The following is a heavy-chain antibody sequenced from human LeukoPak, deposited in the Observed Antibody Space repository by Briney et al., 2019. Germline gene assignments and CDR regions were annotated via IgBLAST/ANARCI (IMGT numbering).Heavy chain of an antibody. J-gene: IGHJ4*02. CDR3: ARGGTYYPCIDY. V-gene: IGHV1-18*01. CDR1: GYTFTSSY. Sequence: ASVKVSCKASGYTFTSSYINWVRQAPGQRLEWMGWISAYNGRTNYAQRFQGRVTMTTDSSTSTAYMDLTSLRSDDTAVYYCARGGTYYPCIDYWGQGTLVTVSS. CDR2: ISAYNGRT. D-gene: IGHD1-26*01.